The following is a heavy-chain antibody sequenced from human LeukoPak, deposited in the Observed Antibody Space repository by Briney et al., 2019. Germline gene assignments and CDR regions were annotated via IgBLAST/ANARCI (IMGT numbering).Heavy chain of an antibody. CDR2: IKQDGSEQ. V-gene: IGHV3-7*01. CDR3: ASGHCTSPNWFGP. D-gene: IGHD2-2*01. J-gene: IGHJ5*02. CDR1: GFTFSGSW. Sequence: GGSLRLSCAASGFTFSGSWMSWVRQAPGKGLEWVAHIKQDGSEQYYVDSVKGRFTISRDNAKNSLYLEMNSLGAEDTAVYYCASGHCTSPNWFGPWGQGTLVTVSS.